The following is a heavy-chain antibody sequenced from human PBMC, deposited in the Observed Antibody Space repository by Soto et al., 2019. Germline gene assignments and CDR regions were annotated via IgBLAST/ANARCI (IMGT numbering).Heavy chain of an antibody. CDR1: GGSISSSNYY. CDR3: ARRTWTEYFDY. J-gene: IGHJ4*02. CDR2: IYYSGNT. Sequence: QLQLQESGPGLVKPSATLSLTCTVSGGSISSSNYYWGWIRQPPGKGLEWIGTIYYSGNTYYNPSLKSRVTISVDTSKNQFSLNLSSVTAADTAVYYCARRTWTEYFDYWGQGTLVTVSS. V-gene: IGHV4-39*01.